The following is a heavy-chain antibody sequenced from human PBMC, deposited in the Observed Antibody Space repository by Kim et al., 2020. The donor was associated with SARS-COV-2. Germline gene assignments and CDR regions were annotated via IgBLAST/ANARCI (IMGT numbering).Heavy chain of an antibody. V-gene: IGHV3-33*01. CDR2: IWYDGSNT. CDR1: GFTFSNYG. CDR3: AREGTYGDYGGSFDY. J-gene: IGHJ4*02. Sequence: GGSLRLSCAASGFTFSNYGMHWVRQAPGKGLEWVAVIWYDGSNTYYTDSVKGRFTISRDNSKNTLYLQMNSLRAEDTAVYYCAREGTYGDYGGSFDYWGQGTLVTVSS. D-gene: IGHD4-17*01.